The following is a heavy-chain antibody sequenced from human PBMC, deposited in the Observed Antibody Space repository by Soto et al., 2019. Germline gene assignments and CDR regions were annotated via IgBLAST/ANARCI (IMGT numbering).Heavy chain of an antibody. Sequence: QVQLVESGGGVVQPGRSLRLSCAASGFTFSSYGMHWVRQAPGKGLEWVAVISYDGSNKYYADSVKGRFTISRDNSKNTLYLQMNSLRAEDTAVYYCVKVGYSYSRRPAYFDYWGQGTLVTVSS. CDR1: GFTFSSYG. V-gene: IGHV3-30*18. D-gene: IGHD5-18*01. CDR3: VKVGYSYSRRPAYFDY. J-gene: IGHJ4*02. CDR2: ISYDGSNK.